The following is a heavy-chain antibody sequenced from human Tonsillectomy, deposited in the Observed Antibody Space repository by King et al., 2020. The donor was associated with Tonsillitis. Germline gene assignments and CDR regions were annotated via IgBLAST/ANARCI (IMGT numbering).Heavy chain of an antibody. CDR1: GGSFSGYY. CDR3: ARVGYLSNIVPHYYYYMDV. CDR2: INNSGST. D-gene: IGHD2-8*01. Sequence: VQLQQWGAGLLKPSETLSLTCAVYGGSFSGYYWSWIRQPPGKGLEWIGEINNSGSTNHNPSLKSRVTISVDTSKNQFSLKLSSVTAADTAVYYCARVGYLSNIVPHYYYYMDVWGKGTTVTVSS. V-gene: IGHV4-34*01. J-gene: IGHJ6*03.